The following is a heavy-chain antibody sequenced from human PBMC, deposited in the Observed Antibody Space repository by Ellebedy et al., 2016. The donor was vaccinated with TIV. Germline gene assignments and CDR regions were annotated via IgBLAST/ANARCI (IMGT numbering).Heavy chain of an antibody. D-gene: IGHD3-10*01. CDR3: ARANYYGSGSYYNMDV. CDR2: ISSSSSYI. Sequence: PGGSLRLSCAASGFTFSSYAMSWVRKAPGKGLEWVSSISSSSSYIYYADSVKGRFTISRDNAKNSLYLQMNSLRAEDTAVYYCARANYYGSGSYYNMDVWGQGTTVTVSS. J-gene: IGHJ6*02. CDR1: GFTFSSYA. V-gene: IGHV3-21*01.